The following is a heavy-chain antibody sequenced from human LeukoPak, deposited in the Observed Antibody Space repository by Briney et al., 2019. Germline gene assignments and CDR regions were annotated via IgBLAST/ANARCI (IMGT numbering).Heavy chain of an antibody. CDR2: IYYTGNT. D-gene: IGHD6-19*01. CDR3: ARLFSSGRSRVPHFDS. V-gene: IGHV4-39*01. CDR1: GFSISSSAYY. Sequence: SERVSLTCTVSGFSISSSAYYWAWIRQPPGMGLDWIGTIYYTGNTYYNPSLKSRLTISVDTSRNRFSLQLDSVTAADTAVYYCARLFSSGRSRVPHFDSWGHGFLVSVSS. J-gene: IGHJ4*03.